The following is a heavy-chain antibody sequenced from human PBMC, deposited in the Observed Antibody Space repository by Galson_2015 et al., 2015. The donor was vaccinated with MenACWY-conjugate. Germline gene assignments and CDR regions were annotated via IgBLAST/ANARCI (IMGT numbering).Heavy chain of an antibody. CDR1: GFTFSSYA. D-gene: IGHD3-22*01. CDR3: SKLSDYYDSSGLDY. J-gene: IGHJ4*02. CDR2: ISGSGGST. V-gene: IGHV3-23*01. Sequence: SLRLSCAASGFTFSSYAMSWVRQAPGKGLEWVSAISGSGGSTYYADSVKGRFTISRDNSKNTLYLQMNSLRAEDTAVYYCSKLSDYYDSSGLDYWGQGTLVTVPS.